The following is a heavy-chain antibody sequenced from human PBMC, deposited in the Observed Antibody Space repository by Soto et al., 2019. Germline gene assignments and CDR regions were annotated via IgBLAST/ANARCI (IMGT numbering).Heavy chain of an antibody. CDR2: IYYSGST. CDR1: GGSISSGDYY. J-gene: IGHJ6*02. CDR3: ARYIILRILYGCMDV. D-gene: IGHD3-3*01. V-gene: IGHV4-30-4*01. Sequence: LSLTCTVSGGSISSGDYYWCWIRQPPGKGLEWIGYIYYSGSTYYNPSLKSRVTISVDTSKNQFSLKLSSVTAADTAVYYCARYIILRILYGCMDVWGPALTVSVS.